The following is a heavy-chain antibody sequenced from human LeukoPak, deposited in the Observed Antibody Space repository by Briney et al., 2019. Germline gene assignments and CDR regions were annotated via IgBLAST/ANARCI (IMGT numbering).Heavy chain of an antibody. CDR2: IYYSGST. D-gene: IGHD3-10*01. CDR1: GDSVSNGNYY. Sequence: SETLSLTCTVSGDSVSNGNYYWSWLRQPPGKALEWIGYIYYSGSTYYNPSLEGRVTISVDTSKNQFSVKLRSVTAADTAVYCCARSQNYYGSGDYWSQGTLVTVSP. V-gene: IGHV4-61*01. J-gene: IGHJ4*02. CDR3: ARSQNYYGSGDY.